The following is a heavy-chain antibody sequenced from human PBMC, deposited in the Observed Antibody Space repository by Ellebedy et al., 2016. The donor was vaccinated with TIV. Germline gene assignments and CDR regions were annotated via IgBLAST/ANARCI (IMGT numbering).Heavy chain of an antibody. CDR3: ARETPSTGYFAY. J-gene: IGHJ4*02. CDR1: AYTFTTYF. V-gene: IGHV1-46*01. Sequence: AASVKVSCKASAYTFTTYFMHWVRQAPGQGLEWMGTIDPSGASTSYAQKFQGRVTMTRDTPTTTVYMELSSLGSEDTAVYYCARETPSTGYFAYWGQGTLVTVSS. CDR2: IDPSGAST. D-gene: IGHD1-1*01.